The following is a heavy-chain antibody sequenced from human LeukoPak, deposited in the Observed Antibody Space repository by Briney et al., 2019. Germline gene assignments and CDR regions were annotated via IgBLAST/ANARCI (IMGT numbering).Heavy chain of an antibody. CDR3: AKDISGFGTDSGIDY. V-gene: IGHV3-43*01. CDR2: ISWDGGST. J-gene: IGHJ4*02. D-gene: IGHD3/OR15-3a*01. CDR1: GFTFDDYT. Sequence: PGGSPRLSCAASGFTFDDYTMHWVRQAPGKGLEWVSLISWDGGSTYYADSVKGRFTISRDNSKNSLYLQMNSLRTEDTALYYCAKDISGFGTDSGIDYWGQGTLVTVSS.